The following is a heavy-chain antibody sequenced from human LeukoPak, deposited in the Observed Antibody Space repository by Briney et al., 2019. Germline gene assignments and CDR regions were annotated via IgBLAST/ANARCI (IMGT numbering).Heavy chain of an antibody. D-gene: IGHD3-3*01. V-gene: IGHV3-23*01. Sequence: GGSLRLSCAASGFTFSSYAMSWVRQAPGKGLEWVSAISGSGGSTYYADSVKGRFTISRDNSKNTLYLQMNSLRAEDTAVYYCAREEPTYYDFWSGYGMDVWGQGTTVTVSS. CDR2: ISGSGGST. CDR1: GFTFSSYA. J-gene: IGHJ6*02. CDR3: AREEPTYYDFWSGYGMDV.